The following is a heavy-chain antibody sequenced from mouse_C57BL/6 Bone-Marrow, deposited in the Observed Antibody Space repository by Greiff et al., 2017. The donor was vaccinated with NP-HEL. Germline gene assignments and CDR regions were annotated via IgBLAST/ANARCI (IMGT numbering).Heavy chain of an antibody. CDR2: ISSGGDYI. V-gene: IGHV5-9-1*02. D-gene: IGHD4-1*01. CDR1: GFTFSSYA. J-gene: IGHJ2*01. Sequence: EVKVVESGEGLVKPGGSLKLSCAASGFTFSSYAMSWVRQTPEKRLEWVAYISSGGDYIDYADTVKGRFTISRDNARNTLYLQMSSLKSEDTAMYDCTRDPGTVFDYWGQGTTLTVSS. CDR3: TRDPGTVFDY.